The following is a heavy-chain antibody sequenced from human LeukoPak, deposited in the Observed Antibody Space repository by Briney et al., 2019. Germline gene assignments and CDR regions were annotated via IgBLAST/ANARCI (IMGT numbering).Heavy chain of an antibody. CDR2: ISSSSSTI. D-gene: IGHD3-10*02. Sequence: AGGSLRLSCAASGFTFSSYEMNWVRQAPGKGLEWVSYISSSSSTIYYADSVKGRFTISRDNAKNSPYLQMNSLRAEDTAVYYCAELGITMIGGVWGKGTTVTISS. CDR1: GFTFSSYE. V-gene: IGHV3-48*03. J-gene: IGHJ6*04. CDR3: AELGITMIGGV.